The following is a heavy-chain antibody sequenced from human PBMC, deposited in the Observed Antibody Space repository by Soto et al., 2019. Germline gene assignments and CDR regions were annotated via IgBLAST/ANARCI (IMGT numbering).Heavy chain of an antibody. CDR1: GFDFSNTG. V-gene: IGHV3-33*01. CDR3: ASDAKEKDALGLELIVATCLGS. D-gene: IGHD3-16*01. J-gene: IGHJ1*01. CDR2: IYSDGSKK. Sequence: GGSLRLSCAASGFDFSNTGMHWVRQAPGKGLEWVAIIYSDGSKKYYADSVKGRSTVSRDNSKNMLYLQMSSLRADDTAIYYCASDAKEKDALGLELIVATCLGSWGQGALVTVSS.